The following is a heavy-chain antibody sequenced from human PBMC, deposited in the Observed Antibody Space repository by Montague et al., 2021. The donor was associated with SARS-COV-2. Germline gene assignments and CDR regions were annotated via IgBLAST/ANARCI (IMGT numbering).Heavy chain of an antibody. V-gene: IGHV4-59*01. CDR2: IYYRGST. D-gene: IGHD5-24*01. J-gene: IGHJ5*02. CDR1: GGSRKSSY. Sequence: SETLSLTCTVSGGSRKSSYWSWIRQPPGKGREGIGYIYYRGSTNYNPSGKTRVTIPVDTSKNRCSLKLSSVTAADTAVYYCAREDRWNWFDPWGQGTLVIVSS. CDR3: AREDRWNWFDP.